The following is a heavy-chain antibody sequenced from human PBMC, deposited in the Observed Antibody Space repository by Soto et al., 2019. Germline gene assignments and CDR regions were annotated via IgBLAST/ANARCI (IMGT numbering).Heavy chain of an antibody. CDR2: ISYDGKNI. V-gene: IGHV3-30*03. Sequence: VESGGGVVQPGRSLRLSCAASGFNLDSYAMNWVRQAPGKGHEWVATISYDGKNIYYADFVRGRFTISKDNSNNTLYLRLSSLIPEDTAIYYCARDHGALPADRFQYWGQGTLVTVSS. J-gene: IGHJ1*01. D-gene: IGHD3-16*01. CDR1: GFNLDSYA. CDR3: ARDHGALPADRFQY.